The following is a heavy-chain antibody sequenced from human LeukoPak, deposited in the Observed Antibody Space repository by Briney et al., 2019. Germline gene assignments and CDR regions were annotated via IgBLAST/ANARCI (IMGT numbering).Heavy chain of an antibody. D-gene: IGHD6-19*01. CDR1: GGSISSYY. CDR3: ARENPQQWLVRGAFDI. Sequence: SETLSLTCTVSGGSISSYYWSWIRQPAGKGLEWIGRIYTSGSTNYNPSLKGRVTISVDKSKNQFSLKLSSVTAADTAVYYCARENPQQWLVRGAFDIWGQGTMVTVSS. V-gene: IGHV4-4*07. CDR2: IYTSGST. J-gene: IGHJ3*02.